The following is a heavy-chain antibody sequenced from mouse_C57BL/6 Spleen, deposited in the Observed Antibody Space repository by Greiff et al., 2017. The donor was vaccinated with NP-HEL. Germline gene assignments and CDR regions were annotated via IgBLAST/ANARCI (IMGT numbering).Heavy chain of an antibody. CDR2: IYPGDGDT. V-gene: IGHV1-82*01. CDR3: ARTDVDY. Sequence: VQLQQSGPELVKPGASVKISCKASGYAFSSSWMHWVKQRPGKGLEWIGRIYPGDGDTNYNGKFKGKATLTADKSSSTAYMQLSSLTSEDSAVYFCARTDVDYWGQGTSVTVSS. J-gene: IGHJ4*01. CDR1: GYAFSSSW.